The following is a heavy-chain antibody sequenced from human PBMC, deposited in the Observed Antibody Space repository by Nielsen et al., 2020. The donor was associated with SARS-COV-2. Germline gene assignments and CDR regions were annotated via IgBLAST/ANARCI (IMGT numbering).Heavy chain of an antibody. CDR2: ISSSGTT. J-gene: IGHJ3*02. Sequence: GESLKISCTASGFTFANFAMSWVRQAPGKGLEWVSVISSSGTTYYADSVKGRFTISRDNAKNSLYLQMNSLRAEDTAVYYCAIIWSGYTDAFDIWGQGTMVTVSS. CDR3: AIIWSGYTDAFDI. D-gene: IGHD3-3*01. V-gene: IGHV3-69-1*01. CDR1: GFTFANFA.